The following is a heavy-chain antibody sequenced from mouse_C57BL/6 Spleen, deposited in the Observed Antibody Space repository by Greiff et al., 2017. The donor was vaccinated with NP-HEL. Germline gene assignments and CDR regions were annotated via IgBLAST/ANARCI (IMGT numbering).Heavy chain of an antibody. CDR1: GFTFSSYA. Sequence: EVQVVESGGGLVKPGGSLKLSCAASGFTFSSYAMSWVRQTPEKRLEWVATISDGGSYTYYPDNVKGRFTISRDNAKNNLYLQMSHLKSEDTAMYYCARDRGYGSSFYAMDYWGQGTSVTVSS. CDR3: ARDRGYGSSFYAMDY. J-gene: IGHJ4*01. D-gene: IGHD1-1*01. V-gene: IGHV5-4*01. CDR2: ISDGGSYT.